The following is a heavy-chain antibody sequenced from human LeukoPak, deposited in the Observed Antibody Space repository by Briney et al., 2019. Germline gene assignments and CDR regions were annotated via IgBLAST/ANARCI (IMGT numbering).Heavy chain of an antibody. D-gene: IGHD5-12*01. CDR3: ARGGHHRGYSGYDYPDY. V-gene: IGHV1-2*02. CDR1: VYTFTRYY. Sequence: ASVTVSFKSSVYTFTRYYMHWVRQAPGQGLEWMGCINPNSGGINYAQKFQGRVTMTRDTSISTAYMELSRLRSDDTAVYYCARGGHHRGYSGYDYPDYWGQGTLVTVSS. J-gene: IGHJ4*02. CDR2: INPNSGGI.